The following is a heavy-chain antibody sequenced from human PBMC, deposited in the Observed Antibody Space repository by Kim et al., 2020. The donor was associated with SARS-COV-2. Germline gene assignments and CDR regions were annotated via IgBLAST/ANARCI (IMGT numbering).Heavy chain of an antibody. V-gene: IGHV3-23*01. J-gene: IGHJ6*02. Sequence: GGSLRLSCAASGFTFSNYAMTWVRQAPGKGLEWVSTITGSGGDTHYADSVKGRFTISRDNSRNKLYLQMNSLRAEDTAVYYCATRRYSSGSYGMDVWGQGTTVTVSS. CDR2: ITGSGGDT. D-gene: IGHD6-19*01. CDR1: GFTFSNYA. CDR3: ATRRYSSGSYGMDV.